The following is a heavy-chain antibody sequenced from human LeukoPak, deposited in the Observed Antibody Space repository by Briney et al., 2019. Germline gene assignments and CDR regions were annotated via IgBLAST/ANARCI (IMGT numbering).Heavy chain of an antibody. J-gene: IGHJ6*02. V-gene: IGHV1-69*04. CDR1: GGTFSSYA. CDR2: IIPILGIA. CDR3: ARDRIVVVPAALYYYYGMDV. D-gene: IGHD2-2*01. Sequence: GASVKVSCKASGGTFSSYAISWVRQAPGQGLEWMGRIIPILGIANYAQKFQGRVTITADKSTSTAYMELSSLRSEDTAVYYCARDRIVVVPAALYYYYGMDVWGQGTTVTVSS.